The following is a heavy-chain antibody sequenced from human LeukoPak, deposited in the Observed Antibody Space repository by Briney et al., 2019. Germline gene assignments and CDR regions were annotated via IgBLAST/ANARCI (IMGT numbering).Heavy chain of an antibody. J-gene: IGHJ5*02. D-gene: IGHD3-22*01. Sequence: PGGSLRLSCAASGFTFSSYGMHWVRQAPGKGLEWVAVISYDGSNKYYADSVKGRFTTSRDNSKNTLYLQMNSLRAEDTAVYYCAKEPSYYYDSSGYYVSWGQGTLVTVSS. CDR1: GFTFSSYG. CDR3: AKEPSYYYDSSGYYVS. CDR2: ISYDGSNK. V-gene: IGHV3-30*18.